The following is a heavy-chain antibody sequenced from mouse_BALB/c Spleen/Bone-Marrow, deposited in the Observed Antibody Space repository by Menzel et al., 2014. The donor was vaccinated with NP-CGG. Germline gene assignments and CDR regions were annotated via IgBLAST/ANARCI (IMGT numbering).Heavy chain of an antibody. J-gene: IGHJ2*01. CDR2: IRSKSNNYAT. D-gene: IGHD4-1*01. Sequence: EVQVVESGGGLVQPKGPLKLSCAASGFTFNTNAMNWVRPAPGKGLEWVARIRSKSNNYATYYAGSVKDRFTISRDDSQSMLYLQMNNLKTEDTAIYCCVRGGLTFDYWGQGTTLTVSS. V-gene: IGHV10S3*01. CDR3: VRGGLTFDY. CDR1: GFTFNTNA.